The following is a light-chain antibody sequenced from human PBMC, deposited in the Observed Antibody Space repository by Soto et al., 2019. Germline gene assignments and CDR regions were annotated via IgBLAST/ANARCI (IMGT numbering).Light chain of an antibody. CDR3: SSFTTNNTLVV. J-gene: IGLJ2*01. V-gene: IGLV2-14*01. Sequence: QSALTQPASVSGSPGQSITISCTGTRSDIGDYNFVSWYQQHPGKAPKLMIYEVTNRPSGVSNRFSGSKSGNTASLTISGLQAEDEADYYCSSFTTNNTLVVFGGGTKLTVL. CDR1: RSDIGDYNF. CDR2: EVT.